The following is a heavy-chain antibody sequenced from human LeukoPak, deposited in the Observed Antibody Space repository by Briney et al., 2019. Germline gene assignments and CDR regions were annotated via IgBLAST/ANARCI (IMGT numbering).Heavy chain of an antibody. CDR3: ARDVHVRWMTTCGGA. CDR1: GFTFSSYA. J-gene: IGHJ4*02. Sequence: GRSLRLSCAASGFTFSSYAMHWVRQAPGKGLEWVAVISYDGSNKYYADSVKGRFTISRDNSKNTLYLQMNSLRAEDTAVYYCARDVHVRWMTTCGGAWGQGTLVTVSS. V-gene: IGHV3-30-3*01. CDR2: ISYDGSNK. D-gene: IGHD3-16*01.